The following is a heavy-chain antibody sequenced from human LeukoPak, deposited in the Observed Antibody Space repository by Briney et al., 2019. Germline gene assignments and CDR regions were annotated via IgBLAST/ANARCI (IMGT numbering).Heavy chain of an antibody. CDR3: AKVLRFLEWLLDSPPYYFDY. V-gene: IGHV3-23*01. CDR1: GFTFSSYA. CDR2: ISGSGGST. J-gene: IGHJ4*02. Sequence: GRSLRLSCAASGFTFSSYAMSWVRQAPGKGLEWVSAISGSGGSTYYADSVKGRFTISRDNSKNTLYLQMNSLRAEDTAVYYCAKVLRFLEWLLDSPPYYFDYWGQGTLVTVSS. D-gene: IGHD3-3*01.